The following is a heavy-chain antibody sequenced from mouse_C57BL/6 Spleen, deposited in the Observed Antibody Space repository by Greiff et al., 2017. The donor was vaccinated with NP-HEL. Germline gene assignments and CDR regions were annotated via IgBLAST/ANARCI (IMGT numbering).Heavy chain of an antibody. J-gene: IGHJ2*01. CDR2: ISDGGSYT. V-gene: IGHV5-4*03. Sequence: DVKLVESGGGLVKPGGSLKLSCAASGFTFSSYAMSWVRQTPEKRLEWVATISDGGSYTYYPDNVKGRFTISRDNAKNNLYLQMSHLKSEDTAMYYCARVRGTGHYFDYWGQGTTLTVSS. CDR1: GFTFSSYA. CDR3: ARVRGTGHYFDY. D-gene: IGHD4-1*01.